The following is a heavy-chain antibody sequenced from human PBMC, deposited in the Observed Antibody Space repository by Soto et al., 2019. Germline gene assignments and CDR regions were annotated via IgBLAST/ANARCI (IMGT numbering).Heavy chain of an antibody. V-gene: IGHV4-59*06. J-gene: IGHJ5*02. CDR2: IYYSGNT. CDR1: GGSISSYY. CDR3: ARWWSGSRQGFDP. Sequence: SETLSLTCTVSGGSISSYYWSWIRQPPGKGLEWIGYIYYSGNTYYNPSLKSRVTISVDTSKNQFSLKLSSVTAADTAVYYCARWWSGSRQGFDPWGQGTLVTVS. D-gene: IGHD3-3*01.